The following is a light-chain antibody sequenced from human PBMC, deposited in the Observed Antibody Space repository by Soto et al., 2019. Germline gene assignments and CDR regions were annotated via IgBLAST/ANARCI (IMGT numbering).Light chain of an antibody. J-gene: IGKJ5*01. V-gene: IGKV3-11*01. Sequence: EIVLTQSPATLSLSPVERATLSCRASQSVSSYLAWYQQRPGQAPRLLIYDASNRATGIPARFSGSGSGTEFTLTISSLQPDDFATYYCQQYKSYSPITFGQGTRLEI. CDR1: QSVSSY. CDR2: DAS. CDR3: QQYKSYSPIT.